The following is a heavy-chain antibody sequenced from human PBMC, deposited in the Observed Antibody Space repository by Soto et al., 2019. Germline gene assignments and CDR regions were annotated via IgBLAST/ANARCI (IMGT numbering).Heavy chain of an antibody. CDR3: ARVFGTIYYYGMDV. Sequence: PSQTLSLTCAISGDSVSSNSAAWNWIRQSPSRGLEWLGRTYYRSKWYSDYAVSVRSRITINPDTSKNQFSLQLNSVTPEDTAVYYCARVFGTIYYYGMDVWGQGATVTVSS. D-gene: IGHD1-7*01. CDR2: TYYRSKWYS. CDR1: GDSVSSNSAA. V-gene: IGHV6-1*01. J-gene: IGHJ6*02.